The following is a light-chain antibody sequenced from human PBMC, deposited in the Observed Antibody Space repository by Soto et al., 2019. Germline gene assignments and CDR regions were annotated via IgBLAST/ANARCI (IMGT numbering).Light chain of an antibody. J-gene: IGKJ4*01. CDR1: QSVLYSSNNKNY. CDR2: WAS. Sequence: DIVMTQSPDSLAVSLGERATINCKSSQSVLYSSNNKNYLAWYQQKPGQPPKLLIYWASTRESGVPDRFSGSGSGTDFTLTISSLQAADVAVYYCQQYYSNPLTFGGGTKVEIK. CDR3: QQYYSNPLT. V-gene: IGKV4-1*01.